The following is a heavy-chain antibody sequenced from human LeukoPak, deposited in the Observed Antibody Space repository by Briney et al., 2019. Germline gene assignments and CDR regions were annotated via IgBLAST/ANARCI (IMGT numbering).Heavy chain of an antibody. D-gene: IGHD1-26*01. V-gene: IGHV3-23*01. CDR3: AKDPNWEQPPDYFDY. J-gene: IGHJ4*02. CDR2: ISGSGGST. CDR1: GFTFSSYA. Sequence: PGGSLRLSCAASGFTFSSYAMSWVRQAPGKGLEWVSAISGSGGSTYYADSVKGRFTISRDNSKNTLYLQMNSLRAEDTALYYCAKDPNWEQPPDYFDYWGQGTLVTVSS.